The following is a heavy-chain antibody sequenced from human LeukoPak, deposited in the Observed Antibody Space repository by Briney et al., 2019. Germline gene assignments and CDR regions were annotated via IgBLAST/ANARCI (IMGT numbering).Heavy chain of an antibody. CDR3: AKGHNYELDY. CDR1: GFTFSSYS. V-gene: IGHV3-21*01. D-gene: IGHD3-22*01. Sequence: TGGSLRLSCAASGFTFSSYSMNWVRQAPGKGLEWVSSISSSSSYIYYADSVKGRFTISRDNAKNSLYLQMNSLRPEDTAVYFCAKGHNYELDYWGQGTQVTVSS. CDR2: ISSSSSYI. J-gene: IGHJ4*02.